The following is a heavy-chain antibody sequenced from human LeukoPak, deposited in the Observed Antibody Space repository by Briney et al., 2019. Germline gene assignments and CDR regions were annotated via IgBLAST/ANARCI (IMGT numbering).Heavy chain of an antibody. CDR1: GYSFTSYW. J-gene: IGHJ6*04. D-gene: IGHD2-2*01. Sequence: GESLNISCKGSGYSFTSYWISWVRQMPGKGLGWMGRIDPSDSYTNYSPSFQGHVTISADKSISTAYLQWSSLKASDTAMYYCARLEPAAPYYYYGMDVWGKGTTVTVSS. V-gene: IGHV5-10-1*01. CDR2: IDPSDSYT. CDR3: ARLEPAAPYYYYGMDV.